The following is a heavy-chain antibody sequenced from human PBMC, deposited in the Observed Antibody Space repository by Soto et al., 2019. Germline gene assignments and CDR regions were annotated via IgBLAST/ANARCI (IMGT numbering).Heavy chain of an antibody. V-gene: IGHV4-4*02. J-gene: IGHJ6*02. CDR1: GGSIRSTNW. CDR3: ARQGFGALHGLVDV. CDR2: IYHSGST. Sequence: PSETLSLTCAFSGGSIRSTNWWIWVRQPPGKGLEWIGEIYHSGSTYYNPSLKSRVTISLDTSKRQFSLKLTSVTATDTGVYYCARQGFGALHGLVDVWAQGTTVTVSS. D-gene: IGHD3-10*01.